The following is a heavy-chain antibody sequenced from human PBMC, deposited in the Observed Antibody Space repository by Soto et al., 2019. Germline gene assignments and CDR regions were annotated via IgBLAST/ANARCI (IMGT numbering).Heavy chain of an antibody. J-gene: IGHJ4*02. Sequence: QVQLVESGGGVVQPGTSLGLSCVVSGVSFSTNAMHGVRQAPGKGLEWVAAISKDGNDEFYADTVKGRFTISRDNSKNMLYLQITSLEPEDTAVYFCATGGILTPGQRGLCDYWGQGTLVTVSS. CDR1: GVSFSTNA. V-gene: IGHV3-30*03. D-gene: IGHD3-9*01. CDR2: ISKDGNDE. CDR3: ATGGILTPGQRGLCDY.